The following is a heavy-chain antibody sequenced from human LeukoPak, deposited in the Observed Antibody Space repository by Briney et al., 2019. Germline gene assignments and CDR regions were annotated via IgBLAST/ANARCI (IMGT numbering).Heavy chain of an antibody. CDR2: IYHSGST. CDR1: GYSISSGYY. V-gene: IGHV4-38-2*02. Sequence: SETLSLTCTVSGYSISSGYYWGWIRQPPGKGLERIGSIYHSGSTYYNPSLKSRVTISVDTSKNQFSLKLSSVTAADTAVYYCARDGGGVYDFWSGYKGSDAFDIWGQGTMVTVSS. CDR3: ARDGGGVYDFWSGYKGSDAFDI. J-gene: IGHJ3*02. D-gene: IGHD3-3*01.